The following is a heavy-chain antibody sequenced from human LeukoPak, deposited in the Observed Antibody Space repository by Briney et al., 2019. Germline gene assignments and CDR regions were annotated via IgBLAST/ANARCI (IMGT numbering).Heavy chain of an antibody. CDR2: ISYSGAT. CDR3: ASLPRYDFWA. J-gene: IGHJ5*02. Sequence: SETLSLTCTVSGXSISTTNFYWGWIRQPPGKGLEWIGSISYSGATYYNPSLKSRLTVSADTSKKEVSLRLNSVTAADTAVYYCASLPRYDFWAWGQGNLVIVSS. V-gene: IGHV4-39*01. D-gene: IGHD3-3*01. CDR1: GXSISTTNFY.